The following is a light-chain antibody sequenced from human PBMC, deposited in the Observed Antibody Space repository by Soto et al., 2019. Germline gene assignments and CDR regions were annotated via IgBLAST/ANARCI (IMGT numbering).Light chain of an antibody. V-gene: IGLV3-9*01. CDR3: QVWDSSTERV. J-gene: IGLJ3*02. CDR1: NSGSKK. CDR2: RDS. Sequence: SSELTQPLSVSVALGQTARITCGGNNSGSKKVHWYQQKPGQAPVLVIYRDSNRPSGIPERFSGSNSGNTATLTISRAQAGDEADYYWQVWDSSTERVFGGGTKLTVL.